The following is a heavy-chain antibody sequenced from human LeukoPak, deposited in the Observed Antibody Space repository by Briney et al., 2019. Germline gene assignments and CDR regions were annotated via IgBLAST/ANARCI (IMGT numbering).Heavy chain of an antibody. J-gene: IGHJ6*03. CDR1: GYTFTSYG. CDR2: ISAYNGNT. Sequence: ASVKVSCKASGYTFTSYGISWVRQAPGQGLEWMGWISAYNGNTNYAQKLQGRVTMTTDTSTSTAYMELRSLRSDDTAVYYCARAFPWGVVAAKYYMDVWGKGTTVTISS. D-gene: IGHD2-15*01. V-gene: IGHV1-18*01. CDR3: ARAFPWGVVAAKYYMDV.